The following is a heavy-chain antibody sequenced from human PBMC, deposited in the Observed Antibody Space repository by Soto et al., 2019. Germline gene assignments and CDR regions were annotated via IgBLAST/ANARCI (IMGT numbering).Heavy chain of an antibody. Sequence: QVQLVQSGAEVKTPGSSLKVSCKVSGSRFSNYVISWVRQAPGHGLEWLGRIIPIFNSTKYAQNFRGRVTITADKSTSTASLELSSLRSDDTAVYYCAREGRGKKAGYNGLVSLGYWGQGTLVTVS. CDR2: IIPIFNST. CDR3: AREGRGKKAGYNGLVSLGY. D-gene: IGHD2-2*02. V-gene: IGHV1-69*06. J-gene: IGHJ4*02. CDR1: GSRFSNYV.